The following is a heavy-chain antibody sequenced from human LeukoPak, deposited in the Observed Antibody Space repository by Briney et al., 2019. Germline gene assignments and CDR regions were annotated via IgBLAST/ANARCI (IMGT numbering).Heavy chain of an antibody. V-gene: IGHV4-39*01. CDR3: ARLVVSSWYHEVLLGRDY. Sequence: SETLSLTCTVSGASISSRPYCWGWIRQPPGKGLEWLGSFYYSGSTYYKPSLKSRVTISVDTSKNQISLKLSSVTAADTAVYYCARLVVSSWYHEVLLGRDYWGQGTLVTVSS. D-gene: IGHD6-13*01. CDR1: GASISSRPYC. J-gene: IGHJ4*02. CDR2: FYYSGST.